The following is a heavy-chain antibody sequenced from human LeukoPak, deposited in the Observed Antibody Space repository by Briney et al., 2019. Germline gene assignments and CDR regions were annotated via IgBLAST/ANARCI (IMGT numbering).Heavy chain of an antibody. J-gene: IGHJ6*02. CDR1: GFTFSTYA. V-gene: IGHV3-30*04. Sequence: PGGSLRLSCAVSGFTFSTYAMHWVRQAPGKGLEWVAVISYDGRNQKYADSAKGGFTISRDNSKNTLYLQMNSLRAEDTAVYYCAREGVGGMDVWGPGTTVTVSS. CDR2: ISYDGRNQ. CDR3: AREGVGGMDV. D-gene: IGHD1-26*01.